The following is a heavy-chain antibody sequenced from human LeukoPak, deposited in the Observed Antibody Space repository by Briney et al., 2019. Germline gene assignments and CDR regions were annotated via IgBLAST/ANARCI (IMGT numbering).Heavy chain of an antibody. CDR1: GGSLSSGGYS. J-gene: IGHJ4*02. D-gene: IGHD3-22*01. V-gene: IGHV4-30-2*01. CDR3: ARGGGYYYDSSGLTFDY. Sequence: SQTLSLTCAVSGGSLSSGGYSWSWIRQPPGKGLEWIGYIYHSGSTYYNPSLKSRVTISVDRSKNQLSLKLSSVTAADTAVYYCARGGGYYYDSSGLTFDYWGQGTLVTVSS. CDR2: IYHSGST.